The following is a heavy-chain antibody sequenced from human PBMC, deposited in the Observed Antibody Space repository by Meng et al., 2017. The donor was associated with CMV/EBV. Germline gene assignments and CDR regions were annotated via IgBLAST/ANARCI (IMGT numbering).Heavy chain of an antibody. V-gene: IGHV1-18*01. CDR3: ARDRYDILTGYYTGGDYYYGMDV. CDR2: ISAYNGNT. CDR1: GHTFTSYG. D-gene: IGHD3-9*01. J-gene: IGHJ6*02. Sequence: ASVKVSCKASGHTFTSYGISWVRQAPGQGLEWMGWISAYNGNTNYAQKLQGRVTMTTDTSTSTAYMELRSLRSDDTAVYYCARDRYDILTGYYTGGDYYYGMDVWGQGTTVTVSS.